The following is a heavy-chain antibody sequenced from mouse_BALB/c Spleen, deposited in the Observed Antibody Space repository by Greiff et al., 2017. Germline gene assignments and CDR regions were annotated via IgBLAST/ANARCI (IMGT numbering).Heavy chain of an antibody. CDR2: IYPGDGDT. V-gene: IGHV1-82*01. Sequence: QVQLQQSGPELVKPGASVKISCKASGYAFSSSWMNWVKQRPGQGLEWIGRIYPGDGDTNYNVKFKGKATLTADKSSSTAYMQLSSLTSVDSAVYFCAREKDYGYDYWGQGTTLTVSS. D-gene: IGHD1-2*01. CDR1: GYAFSSSW. J-gene: IGHJ2*01. CDR3: AREKDYGYDY.